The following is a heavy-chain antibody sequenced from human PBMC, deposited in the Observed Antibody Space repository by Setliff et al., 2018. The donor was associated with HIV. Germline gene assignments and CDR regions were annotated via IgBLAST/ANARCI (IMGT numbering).Heavy chain of an antibody. D-gene: IGHD4-17*01. CDR2: IQTSGST. CDR1: GGSVRTFY. CDR3: ARDRGLRGWFDP. V-gene: IGHV4-4*08. Sequence: ETLSLTCTVSGGSVRTFYWSWIRQPPGKGLEWIGHIQTSGSTNYNPSLKGRVTISVDTSKNQLSLKVISVNAADTAVYYCARDRGLRGWFDPWGHGTLVTVFS. J-gene: IGHJ5*02.